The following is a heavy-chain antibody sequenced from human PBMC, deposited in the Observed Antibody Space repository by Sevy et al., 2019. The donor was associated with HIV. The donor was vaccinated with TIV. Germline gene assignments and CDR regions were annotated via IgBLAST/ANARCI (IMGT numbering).Heavy chain of an antibody. J-gene: IGHJ4*02. CDR3: ASHDWGRQDY. CDR2: IHYSGNT. CDR1: GYSISSSYW. Sequence: SETLSLTCVVSGYSISSSYWWDWFRRPPGKGLEWIGAIHYSGNTQYTPSLKSRVTVSADTSKNQFSLSLTSMTAADTAVYYCASHDWGRQDYWCQGTLVTVSS. D-gene: IGHD7-27*01. V-gene: IGHV4-38-2*01.